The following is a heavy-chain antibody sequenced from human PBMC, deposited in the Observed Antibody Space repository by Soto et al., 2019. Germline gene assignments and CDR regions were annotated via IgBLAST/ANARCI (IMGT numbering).Heavy chain of an antibody. CDR3: ARMYSSGWAYFDY. Sequence: PSETLSLTCTVSGGSVSSGSYYWSWIRQPPGEGLEWIGYIYYSGSTNYNPSLKSRVTISVDTSKNQFSLKLSSVTAADTAVYYCARMYSSGWAYFDYWGQGTLVTVSS. CDR2: IYYSGST. J-gene: IGHJ4*02. D-gene: IGHD6-19*01. V-gene: IGHV4-61*01. CDR1: GGSVSSGSYY.